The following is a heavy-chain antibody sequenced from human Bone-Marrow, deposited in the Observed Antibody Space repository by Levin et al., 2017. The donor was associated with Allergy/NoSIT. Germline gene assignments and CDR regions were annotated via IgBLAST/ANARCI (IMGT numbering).Heavy chain of an antibody. CDR2: INPNSGGT. D-gene: IGHD3-22*01. Sequence: GESLKISCKASGYTFTGYYMHWVRQAPGQGLEWMGWINPNSGGTNYAQKFQGWVTMTRDTSISTAYMELSRLRSDDTAVYYCARGGGYYDSSAKPLTGLKKDAFDIWGQGTMVTVSS. CDR1: GYTFTGYY. CDR3: ARGGGYYDSSAKPLTGLKKDAFDI. J-gene: IGHJ3*02. V-gene: IGHV1-2*04.